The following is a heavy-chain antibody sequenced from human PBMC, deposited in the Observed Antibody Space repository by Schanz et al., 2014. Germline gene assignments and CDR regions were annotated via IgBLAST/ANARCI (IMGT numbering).Heavy chain of an antibody. CDR2: MNPNSGDT. CDR1: GYPFTSDD. V-gene: IGHV1-8*01. Sequence: QVQLVQSGAEVKKPGASVKVSCRASGYPFTSDDITWVRQAPGQGLEWMGWMNPNSGDTGYPRKFQDRVTMTRNTSISTAYMELNSLTSEDTAVYYCGRVSMEFERGKSYYYYMDVWGRGTTVTVSS. J-gene: IGHJ6*03. D-gene: IGHD3-10*01. CDR3: GRVSMEFERGKSYYYYMDV.